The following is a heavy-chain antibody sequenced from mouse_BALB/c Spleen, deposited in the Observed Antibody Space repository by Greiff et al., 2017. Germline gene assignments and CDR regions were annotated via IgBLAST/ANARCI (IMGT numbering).Heavy chain of an antibody. V-gene: IGHV14-1*02. CDR2: IDPENGNT. CDR1: GFNIKDYY. J-gene: IGHJ2*01. Sequence: VQLKQSGAELVRPGALVKLSCKASGFNIKDYYMHWVKQRPEQGLEWIGWIDPENGNTIYDPKFQGKASITADTSSNTAYLQLSSLTSEDTAVYYCARGPLDYWGQGTTLTVSS. CDR3: ARGPLDY. D-gene: IGHD6-1*01.